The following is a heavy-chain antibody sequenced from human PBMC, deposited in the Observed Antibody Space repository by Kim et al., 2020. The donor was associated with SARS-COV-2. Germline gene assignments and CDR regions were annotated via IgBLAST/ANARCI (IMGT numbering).Heavy chain of an antibody. CDR1: GFTFSSYG. CDR3: AKEHGSGSWDFQH. CDR2: ISYDGSNK. J-gene: IGHJ1*01. V-gene: IGHV3-30*18. D-gene: IGHD3-10*01. Sequence: GGSLRLSCAASGFTFSSYGMHWVRQAPGKGLEWVAVISYDGSNKYYADSVKGRFTISRDNSKNTLYLQMNSLRAEDTAVYYCAKEHGSGSWDFQHWGQGTLVTVSS.